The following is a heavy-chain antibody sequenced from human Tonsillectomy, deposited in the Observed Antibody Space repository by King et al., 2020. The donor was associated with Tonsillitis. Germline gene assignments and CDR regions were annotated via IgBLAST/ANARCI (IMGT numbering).Heavy chain of an antibody. Sequence: VQLVESGGGVVQPGRSLRLSCVASGFTFSNYAMHWVRQAPGKGLEWVAVISYDVSNKYYTDSVKGRFTISRDNSKNTLNLQMNSLRAEDTAVYYCARASLGGDCTSTSCYGDYYYMDVWGKGTTVTVSS. CDR2: ISYDVSNK. D-gene: IGHD2-2*01. CDR1: GFTFSNYA. J-gene: IGHJ6*03. CDR3: ARASLGGDCTSTSCYGDYYYMDV. V-gene: IGHV3-30-3*01.